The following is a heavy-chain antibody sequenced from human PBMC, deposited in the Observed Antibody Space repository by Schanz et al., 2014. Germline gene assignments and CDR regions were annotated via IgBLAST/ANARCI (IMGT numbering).Heavy chain of an antibody. CDR3: ARDFSAYVGNYFDY. V-gene: IGHV1-46*01. D-gene: IGHD5-12*01. CDR2: INPSGGST. Sequence: QVQLVQSGAEVKKPGASVKISCKASGYTFTNFFLHWVRQAPGQGLEWMGMINPSGGSTTYAQKFQGRVTMTTDTSTSTSYMELTSLRFDDTAVYYCARDFSAYVGNYFDYWGQGTLVTVSS. J-gene: IGHJ4*02. CDR1: GYTFTNFF.